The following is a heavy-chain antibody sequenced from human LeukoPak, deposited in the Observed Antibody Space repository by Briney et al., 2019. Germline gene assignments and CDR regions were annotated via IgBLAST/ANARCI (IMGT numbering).Heavy chain of an antibody. Sequence: PGGSLRLSCAASGFTVSSNYMSWVRQAPGKGLEWVSVIYSGGSTYYADSVKGGSTISRDNSKNTLYLQMNSLRAEDTAVYYCARVTDYGDYVSYWGQGTLVTVSS. CDR1: GFTVSSNY. V-gene: IGHV3-66*01. CDR3: ARVTDYGDYVSY. CDR2: IYSGGST. J-gene: IGHJ4*02. D-gene: IGHD4-17*01.